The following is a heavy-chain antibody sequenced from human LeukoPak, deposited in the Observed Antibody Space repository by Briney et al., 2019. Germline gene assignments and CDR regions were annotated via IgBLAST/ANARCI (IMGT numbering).Heavy chain of an antibody. CDR1: GYTFTSNY. CDR2: INPSGGST. CDR3: ARGVSPEPQKYYFDY. Sequence: GASVKVSCKASGYTFTSNYMHWVRQAPGQGLEWMGVINPSGGSTSYAQKFQGRVTMTRDMSMSTDYMELSSLRSEDTAVYYCARGVSPEPQKYYFDYWGQGTLVTVSS. D-gene: IGHD1-14*01. V-gene: IGHV1-46*01. J-gene: IGHJ4*02.